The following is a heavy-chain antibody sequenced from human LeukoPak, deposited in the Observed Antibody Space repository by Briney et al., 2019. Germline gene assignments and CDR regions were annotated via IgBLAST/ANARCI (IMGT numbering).Heavy chain of an antibody. V-gene: IGHV3-23*01. Sequence: PGGSLRLSCAGSGFTFSNYAMSWVRQAPGKGLEWVSVISGNGDTTYYADSVKGRFTISRDNSKNTLYLQMNSLRAEDTAIYSCAKDYRGSAYFFAVWGQGTMVAVSS. CDR3: AKDYRGSAYFFAV. J-gene: IGHJ3*01. CDR2: ISGNGDTT. D-gene: IGHD3-3*01. CDR1: GFTFSNYA.